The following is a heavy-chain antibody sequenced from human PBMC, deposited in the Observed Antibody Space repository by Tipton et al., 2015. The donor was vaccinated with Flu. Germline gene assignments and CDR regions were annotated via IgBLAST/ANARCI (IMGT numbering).Heavy chain of an antibody. V-gene: IGHV3-23*01. CDR1: GFTFSRYG. CDR2: FSASGGKT. CDR3: AKVIPELVADLDF. J-gene: IGHJ4*02. D-gene: IGHD5-12*01. Sequence: SLRLSCAVSGFTFSRYGMSWVRQAPGRGLEWVAAFSASGGKTYFADFVKGRFTISRDNFKNTLYLQMSSLRAADTAVYYCAKVIPELVADLDFWGQGTLVTVSS.